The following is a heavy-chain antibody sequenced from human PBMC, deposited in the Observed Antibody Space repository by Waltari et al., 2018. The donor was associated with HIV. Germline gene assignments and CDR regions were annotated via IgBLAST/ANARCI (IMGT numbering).Heavy chain of an antibody. J-gene: IGHJ4*02. V-gene: IGHV3-48*03. CDR1: GFSFGSYE. CDR3: TRGLRLLRSILPFDY. D-gene: IGHD1-26*01. CDR2: ISTTGSTV. Sequence: EVQLVQPGGGLVQPGGSLRLSCAASGFSFGSYEMHWVRQAPGKGLEWVSYISTTGSTVYYADSVKGRFTISRDNAKKSLYLQMNSLRAEDTAVYYCTRGLRLLRSILPFDYWGQGTLVPVSS.